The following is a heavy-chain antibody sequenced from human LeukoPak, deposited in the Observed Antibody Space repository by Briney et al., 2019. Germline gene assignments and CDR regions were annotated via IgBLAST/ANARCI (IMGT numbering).Heavy chain of an antibody. J-gene: IGHJ5*02. CDR1: GYTFTNYA. D-gene: IGHD3-10*01. V-gene: IGHV7-4-1*02. CDR2: IHPSTGNP. Sequence: ASVKVSCKASGYTFTNYAMNWVRQAPGQGLEWMGWIHPSTGNPTYAQGFTGRFVFSLDTSVSTTYLQITSLKAEDTAVYYCARDGLLLWFGELRWFDPWGQGTLVTVSS. CDR3: ARDGLLLWFGELRWFDP.